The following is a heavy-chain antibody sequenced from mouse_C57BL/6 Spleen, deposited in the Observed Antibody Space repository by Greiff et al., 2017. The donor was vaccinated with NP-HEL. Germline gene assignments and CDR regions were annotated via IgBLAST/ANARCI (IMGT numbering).Heavy chain of an antibody. CDR2: ISSGGSYT. J-gene: IGHJ4*01. CDR3: ARKAYGSSFYAMDY. D-gene: IGHD1-1*01. Sequence: EVKLVESGGDLVKPGGSLKLSCAASGFTFSSYGMSWVRQTPDKRLEWVATISSGGSYTYYPDSVKGRFTISRDNAKNTQYLQMSSLKSEDTAMYYCARKAYGSSFYAMDYWGQGTSVTVSS. V-gene: IGHV5-6*02. CDR1: GFTFSSYG.